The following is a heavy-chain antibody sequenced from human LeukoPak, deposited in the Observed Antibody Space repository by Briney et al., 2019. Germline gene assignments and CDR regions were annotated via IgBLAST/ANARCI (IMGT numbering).Heavy chain of an antibody. CDR1: GFTFGSSE. Sequence: EPGGSLRLSCAASGFTFGSSEMNWVRQAPGKGLQWVSYISSSGNIIYYTDSVKGRFTISRDNAKNSLYLQMNSLRAEDTAVYYCTRPRLTIFGVLIRTHGYWGQGTLVTVSS. CDR3: TRPRLTIFGVLIRTHGY. J-gene: IGHJ4*02. D-gene: IGHD3-3*01. V-gene: IGHV3-48*03. CDR2: ISSSGNII.